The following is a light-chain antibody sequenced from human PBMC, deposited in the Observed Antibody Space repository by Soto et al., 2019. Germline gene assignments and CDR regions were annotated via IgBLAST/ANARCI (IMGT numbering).Light chain of an antibody. CDR1: QSIGSS. CDR2: DAS. V-gene: IGKV1-5*01. Sequence: DIQMTITPSTLSLAIGVTVTNTCRASQSIGSSLAWYQQKPGKAPNLLISDASSLERGVPSRFSGSGSGTEFTLTISSLQPEDFATYYCQQSYSLTLTFGGGCKVDI. J-gene: IGKJ4*01. CDR3: QQSYSLTLT.